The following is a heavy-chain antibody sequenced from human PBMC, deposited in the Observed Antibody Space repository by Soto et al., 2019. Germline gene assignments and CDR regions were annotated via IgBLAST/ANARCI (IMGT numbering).Heavy chain of an antibody. D-gene: IGHD3-10*01. V-gene: IGHV3-15*07. Sequence: EVELEESGGGLVKPGGSLTLSCAASGFSFKNAWMNWVRQAPGKGLEWVGRIKNKNDGGTTDYAAFVKGRFTISRDASENTLYLHMNGLKTEDTGVYFCTGLWFGEIYNYWGQGSLVTVSS. J-gene: IGHJ4*01. CDR3: TGLWFGEIYNY. CDR2: IKNKNDGGTT. CDR1: GFSFKNAW.